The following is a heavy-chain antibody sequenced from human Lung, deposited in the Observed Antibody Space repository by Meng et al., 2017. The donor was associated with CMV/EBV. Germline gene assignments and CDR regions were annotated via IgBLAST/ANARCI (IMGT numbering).Heavy chain of an antibody. CDR2: FDVENDEI. D-gene: IGHD2-2*01. J-gene: IGHJ3*02. CDR1: GYTLTEVS. CDR3: ATGKYCGATSCEGSDTFEI. Sequence: AVKVSCXVSGYTLTEVSRHWVRQAPGKGLEWMGGFDVENDEIIYAQKFQGRVTMTEDTSRDTAYMELSSLRSEDTAVYYCATGKYCGATSCEGSDTFEIWGQGTRVTCSS. V-gene: IGHV1-24*01.